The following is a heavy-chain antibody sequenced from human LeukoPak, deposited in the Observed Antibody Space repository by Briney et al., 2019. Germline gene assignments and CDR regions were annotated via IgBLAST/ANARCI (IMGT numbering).Heavy chain of an antibody. Sequence: GGSLRLSCAASGLSFSTFAMSWVRQAPAGGLEWLSSMKGTGDKYYADSVRGRFTLSRDDSRNTVYFQLNNLRVEDTAVYYCARASWVSSADAVRWGQGTVVTVSS. CDR2: MKGTGDK. V-gene: IGHV3-23*01. CDR1: GLSFSTFA. CDR3: ARASWVSSADAVR. D-gene: IGHD3-3*01. J-gene: IGHJ4*02.